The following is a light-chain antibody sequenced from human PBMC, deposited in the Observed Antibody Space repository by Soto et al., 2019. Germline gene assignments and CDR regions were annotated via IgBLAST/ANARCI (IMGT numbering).Light chain of an antibody. J-gene: IGKJ1*01. CDR3: QQLNSYPRT. CDR2: GAS. CDR1: QAISSH. Sequence: DIQLTQSPSFLSASVGGRVTITCRASQAISSHLAWYQQKPGKAPNLLIYGASTLQSGVPSRFSGSGSGTQFTLTISSLQPEDFATYYCQQLNSYPRTFGQGTKVDIK. V-gene: IGKV1-9*01.